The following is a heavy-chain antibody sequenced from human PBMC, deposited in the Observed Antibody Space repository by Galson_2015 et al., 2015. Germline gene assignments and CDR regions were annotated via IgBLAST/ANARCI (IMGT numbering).Heavy chain of an antibody. D-gene: IGHD2-21*01. V-gene: IGHV3-23*01. CDR3: AKGANCVAGPYLLY. Sequence: SLRLSCAASGFTFSSYAMGWVRQAPVKGLEWVSTIDGSGGNTYYADSVKGRFTISRDNSKNTLYLQMNSLRAEETAVYYCAKGANCVAGPYLLYSGQGALVTVS. CDR2: IDGSGGNT. CDR1: GFTFSSYA. J-gene: IGHJ4*02.